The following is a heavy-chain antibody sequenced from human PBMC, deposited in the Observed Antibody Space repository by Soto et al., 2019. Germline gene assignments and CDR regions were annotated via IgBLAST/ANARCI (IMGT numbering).Heavy chain of an antibody. CDR1: GASFSGYY. CDR3: ARGGYYGSGSLY. V-gene: IGHV4-34*01. J-gene: IGHJ4*02. Sequence: XATLSLTCAVYGASFSGYYWSWIRQPPGKGLEWIGEINHSGSTNYNPSLKSRVTISVDTSKNQFSLKLSSVTAADTAVYYCARGGYYGSGSLYWGQGTLVTVSS. CDR2: INHSGST. D-gene: IGHD3-10*01.